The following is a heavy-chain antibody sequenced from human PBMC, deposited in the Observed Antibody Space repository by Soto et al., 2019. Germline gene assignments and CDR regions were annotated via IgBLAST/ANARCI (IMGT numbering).Heavy chain of an antibody. CDR1: GVTFHSYI. J-gene: IGHJ4*02. CDR2: ISYRSNYI. V-gene: IGHV3-21*01. CDR3: ASSRIHRTEDS. D-gene: IGHD2-21*01. Sequence: GGSLKPYLDGPGVTFHSYILYWIRRAPVKGLEWVASISYRSNYIYYGDSVKGRFNISRDDAKKSVYLQMNSLKVEDTAVYYCASSRIHRTEDSWGQGNLVTVS.